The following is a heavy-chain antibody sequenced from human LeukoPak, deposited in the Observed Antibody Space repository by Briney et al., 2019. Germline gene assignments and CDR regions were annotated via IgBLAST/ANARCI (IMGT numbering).Heavy chain of an antibody. CDR2: ISTSNSYI. CDR1: GFSFSSYN. D-gene: IGHD2-2*01. CDR3: ARDRPRYCGRTSCPVDY. Sequence: GGSLRLSCAASGFSFSSYNMNWVRLAPGKGLEWVSSISTSNSYIYYADSGKGRFTISRDNAQSSLYLQMNSLTAEDTAVYYCARDRPRYCGRTSCPVDYWGQGILVTVSS. V-gene: IGHV3-21*01. J-gene: IGHJ4*02.